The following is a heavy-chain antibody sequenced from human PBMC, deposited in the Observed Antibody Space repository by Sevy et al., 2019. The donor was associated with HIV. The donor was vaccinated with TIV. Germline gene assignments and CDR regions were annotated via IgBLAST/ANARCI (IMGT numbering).Heavy chain of an antibody. CDR2: ISYDGSNK. Sequence: GVSLRLSCAASGFTFSSYGMHWVRQAPGKGLEWVAVISYDGSNKYYADSVKGRFTISRDNSKNTLYLQMNSLRAEDTAVYYCAKDTHSSGWPYYYYYMDVWGKGTTVTVSS. CDR1: GFTFSSYG. V-gene: IGHV3-30*18. CDR3: AKDTHSSGWPYYYYYMDV. D-gene: IGHD6-19*01. J-gene: IGHJ6*03.